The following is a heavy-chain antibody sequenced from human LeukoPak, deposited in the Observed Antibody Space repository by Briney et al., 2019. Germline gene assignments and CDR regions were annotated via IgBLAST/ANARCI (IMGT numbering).Heavy chain of an antibody. CDR3: AREKWGSASDY. CDR2: IKQDGSEK. D-gene: IGHD1-26*01. J-gene: IGHJ4*02. V-gene: IGHV3-7*01. Sequence: GGSLRLSCAASGFTFSSHAMSWVRQAPGKGLEWVANIKQDGSEKYYVDSVKGRFTISRDNAKNSLYLQMNSLRAEDTAVYYCAREKWGSASDYWGQGTLVTVSS. CDR1: GFTFSSHA.